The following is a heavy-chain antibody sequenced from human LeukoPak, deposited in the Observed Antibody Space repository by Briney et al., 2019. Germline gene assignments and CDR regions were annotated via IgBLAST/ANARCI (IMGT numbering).Heavy chain of an antibody. D-gene: IGHD3-22*01. CDR2: ISGGGGRT. CDR3: AKPTLSFVGSGYVDSFDY. Sequence: GGSLRLSCAASGFTFTSYAMRWVRQAPGKGLEWVSAISGGGGRTYYADSVRGRFTISRDNSKNTLYLQMNRLRDEATAVYDCAKPTLSFVGSGYVDSFDYWGQGTLVTVSS. V-gene: IGHV3-23*01. CDR1: GFTFTSYA. J-gene: IGHJ4*02.